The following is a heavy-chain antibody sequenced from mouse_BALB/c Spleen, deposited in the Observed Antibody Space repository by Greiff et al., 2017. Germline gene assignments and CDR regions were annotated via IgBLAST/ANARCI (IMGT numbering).Heavy chain of an antibody. Sequence: QVQLQQSGPGLVAPSQSLSITCTVSGFSLTSYGVHWVRQPPGKGLEWLGVIWAGGSTNYNSALMSRLSISKDNSKSQVFLKMNSLQTDDTAMYYCAREISSYGNWFAYWGQGTLVTVSA. D-gene: IGHD2-10*01. J-gene: IGHJ3*01. CDR3: AREISSYGNWFAY. CDR2: IWAGGST. CDR1: GFSLTSYG. V-gene: IGHV2-9*02.